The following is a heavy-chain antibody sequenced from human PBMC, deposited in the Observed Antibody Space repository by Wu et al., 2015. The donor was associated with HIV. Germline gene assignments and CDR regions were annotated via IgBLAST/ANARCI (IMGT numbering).Heavy chain of an antibody. J-gene: IGHJ6*02. CDR3: ARGQYCSSTSCSLYYYYGMDV. Sequence: QVQLVQSGAEVKKPGASVKVSCKASGGTFSSYAISWVRQAPGQGLEWMGGIIPIFGTANYAQKFQGRVTITTDESTSTAYMELSSLRSEDTAVYYCARGQYCSSTSCSLYYYYGMDVWAKGPRSPSP. D-gene: IGHD2-2*01. CDR2: IIPIFGTA. CDR1: GGTFSSYA. V-gene: IGHV1-69*05.